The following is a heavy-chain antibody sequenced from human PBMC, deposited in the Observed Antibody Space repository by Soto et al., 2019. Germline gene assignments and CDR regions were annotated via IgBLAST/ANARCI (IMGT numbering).Heavy chain of an antibody. CDR2: INHSGST. CDR3: ARATYGSGHDY. D-gene: IGHD3-10*01. V-gene: IGHV4-34*01. J-gene: IGHJ4*02. CDR1: GGSFSGYY. Sequence: QVQLQQWGAGLLKPSETLSLTCAVYGGSFSGYYWSWIRQPPGKGLEWIGEINHSGSTNYNPSLKSXXPXSXXTSQTQVSLKLSSVTAADTAVYYCARATYGSGHDYWGQGTLVTVSS.